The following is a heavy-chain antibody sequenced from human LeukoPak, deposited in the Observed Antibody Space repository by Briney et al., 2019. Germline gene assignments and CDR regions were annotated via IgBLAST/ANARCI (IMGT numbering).Heavy chain of an antibody. J-gene: IGHJ4*02. Sequence: KPGGSLRLSCAASGFTFSNYWMNWVRQAPGKGLEWVSGISGSGGSTYYADSVKGRFTISRDNSKNTLYLQMNSLRADDTAVFYCAKDGFHGSGSYYPDLFDYWGQGTLVTVSS. CDR1: GFTFSNYW. CDR2: ISGSGGST. CDR3: AKDGFHGSGSYYPDLFDY. D-gene: IGHD3-10*01. V-gene: IGHV3-23*01.